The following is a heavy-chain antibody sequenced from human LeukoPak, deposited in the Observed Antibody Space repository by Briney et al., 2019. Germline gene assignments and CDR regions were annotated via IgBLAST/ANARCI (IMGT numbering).Heavy chain of an antibody. CDR3: ARGVNYAMDV. D-gene: IGHD4-23*01. Sequence: PGGSLRLSCAVSGFTFSNYWMHWIRQAPGKGLVWVSRIDSDESSTTYADSVKGRFTTSRDNAKNTVFLQMNSLRAEDTAVHYCARGVNYAMDVWGQGTTVTVSS. CDR2: IDSDESST. J-gene: IGHJ6*02. CDR1: GFTFSNYW. V-gene: IGHV3-74*01.